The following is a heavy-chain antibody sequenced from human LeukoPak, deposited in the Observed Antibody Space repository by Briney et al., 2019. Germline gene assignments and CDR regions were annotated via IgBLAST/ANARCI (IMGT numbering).Heavy chain of an antibody. J-gene: IGHJ3*02. CDR2: ISRSGGST. Sequence: GGSLRLSCAASGFTFSSYAMSWVRQAPGKGLEWVSAISRSGGSTYYADSVKGRFTISRDNAKNSLYLQMNSLRAEDTAVYYCARDGGSGSGSYVFDIWGQGTMVTVSS. CDR1: GFTFSSYA. D-gene: IGHD3-10*01. V-gene: IGHV3-23*01. CDR3: ARDGGSGSGSYVFDI.